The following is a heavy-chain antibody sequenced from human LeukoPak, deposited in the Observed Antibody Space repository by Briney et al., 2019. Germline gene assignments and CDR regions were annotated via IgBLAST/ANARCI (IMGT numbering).Heavy chain of an antibody. J-gene: IGHJ4*02. V-gene: IGHV4-31*03. CDR2: IYYSGST. CDR3: ARAIRGVIHHFDY. D-gene: IGHD3-10*01. CDR1: GGSISSGGYY. Sequence: SETLSLTCTVSGGSISSGGYYWSWIRQHPGEGLEWIRYIYYSGSTYYNPSLKSRVTISVDTSKNQFSLKLSSVTAADTAVYYCARAIRGVIHHFDYWGQGTLVTVSS.